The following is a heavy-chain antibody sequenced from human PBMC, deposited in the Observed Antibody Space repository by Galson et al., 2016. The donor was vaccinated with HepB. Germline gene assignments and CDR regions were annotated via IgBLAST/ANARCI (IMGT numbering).Heavy chain of an antibody. D-gene: IGHD2-15*01. CDR1: GGSISSSNW. CDR2: VFHNGNT. CDR3: ARRLYCSGGSCYIFDS. J-gene: IGHJ4*02. V-gene: IGHV4-4*02. Sequence: ETLSLTCTVTGGSISSSNWWSWVRQPPGKGLEWIGDVFHNGNTNYKSSPKSRVTISVGKSKNQFSLNLTSVTAADTAVYYCARRLYCSGGSCYIFDSWGQGTLVTVSS.